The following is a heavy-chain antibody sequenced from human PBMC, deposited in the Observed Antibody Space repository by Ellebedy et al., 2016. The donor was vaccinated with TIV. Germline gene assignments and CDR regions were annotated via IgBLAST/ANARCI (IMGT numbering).Heavy chain of an antibody. D-gene: IGHD2-2*01. CDR2: IYPGDSDT. CDR3: ARLTRYCSSSSCDGGDYYGMDV. CDR1: GFTFTDYW. J-gene: IGHJ6*02. Sequence: KVSCKGSGFTFTDYWIGWVRHMPGKGLEWMGIIYPGDSDTRYSPSFQGQVTISADKSIATAYLQWSSLKASDTATYYCARLTRYCSSSSCDGGDYYGMDVWGLGTTVSVS. V-gene: IGHV5-51*01.